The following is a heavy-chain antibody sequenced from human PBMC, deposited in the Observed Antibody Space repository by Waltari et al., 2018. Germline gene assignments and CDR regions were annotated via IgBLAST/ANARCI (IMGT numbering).Heavy chain of an antibody. CDR2: IKQDGSEK. CDR1: GFTFSSYW. J-gene: IGHJ4*02. Sequence: EVQLVESGGGLVQPGGSLRLSCAASGFTFSSYWMSWVRQAPGKGLEWVANIKQDGSEKYYVDAVKGRFTISRDNAKNSLYLQMNSLRAEDTAVYYCARVYSSGWLDYWGQGTLVTVSS. V-gene: IGHV3-7*04. CDR3: ARVYSSGWLDY. D-gene: IGHD6-19*01.